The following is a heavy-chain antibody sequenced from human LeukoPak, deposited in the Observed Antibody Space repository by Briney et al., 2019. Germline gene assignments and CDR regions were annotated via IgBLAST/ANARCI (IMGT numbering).Heavy chain of an antibody. J-gene: IGHJ3*02. CDR2: IYTSGST. D-gene: IGHD3-10*01. V-gene: IGHV4-4*07. Sequence: PSETLSLTCTVSGGSISSYYWSWIRQPAGKGLEWIGRIYTSGSTNYNPSLKSRVNMSVDTSKNKFSLKLSSVTAADTDVYYCARLQYGSGSYYAFDIWGQGTMVTVSS. CDR1: GGSISSYY. CDR3: ARLQYGSGSYYAFDI.